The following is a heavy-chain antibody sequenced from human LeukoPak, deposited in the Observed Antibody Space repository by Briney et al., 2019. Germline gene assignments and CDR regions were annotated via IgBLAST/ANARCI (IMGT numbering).Heavy chain of an antibody. Sequence: SETLSLTCTVSGGSISPYYWIWIRQLPGKGLEWIGYIYYSGGTNYNPSLKSRVTMSVDTSKNQFSLKLSSVTAADTAVYYCARRAAAVGTFYMDVWGKGTTVTVSS. J-gene: IGHJ6*03. V-gene: IGHV4-59*01. CDR3: ARRAAAVGTFYMDV. D-gene: IGHD6-13*01. CDR2: IYYSGGT. CDR1: GGSISPYY.